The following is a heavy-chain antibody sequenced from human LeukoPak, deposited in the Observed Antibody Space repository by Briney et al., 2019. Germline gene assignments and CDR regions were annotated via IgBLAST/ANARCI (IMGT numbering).Heavy chain of an antibody. CDR1: GYTFTSYD. V-gene: IGHV1-8*01. J-gene: IGHJ5*02. CDR2: MNPNSGNT. CDR3: ARAYGSRNWFDP. Sequence: GASVKVSCKASGYTFTSYDVHWVRQATGQGLEWMGWMNPNSGNTGYAQKFQGRVTMTRNTSISTAHMELSSLRSEDTAVYYCARAYGSRNWFDPWGQGILVTVSS. D-gene: IGHD3-10*01.